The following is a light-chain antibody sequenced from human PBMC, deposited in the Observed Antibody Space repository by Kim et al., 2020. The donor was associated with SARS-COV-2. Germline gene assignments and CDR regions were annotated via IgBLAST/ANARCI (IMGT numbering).Light chain of an antibody. CDR3: SSYAGSNNWV. Sequence: QSAPTQPPSASGSPGQSVTISCTGTSSDVGGYNYVSWYQQHPGKAPKLMIYEVSKRPSGVPDRFSGSKSGNTASLTVSGLQAEDEADYYCSSYAGSNNWVFGGGTQLTVL. CDR2: EVS. V-gene: IGLV2-8*01. CDR1: SSDVGGYNY. J-gene: IGLJ3*02.